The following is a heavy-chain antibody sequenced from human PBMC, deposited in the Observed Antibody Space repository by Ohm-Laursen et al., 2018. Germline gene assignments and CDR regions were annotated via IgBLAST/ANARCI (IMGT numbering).Heavy chain of an antibody. J-gene: IGHJ4*02. CDR3: ARSPPAAGTSADY. V-gene: IGHV4-34*01. Sequence: PSETLSLTCTVSGGSFSGYYWSWIRQPPGKGLEWIGEINHSGSTNYNPSLKSRVTISVDTSKNQFSLKLSSVTAADTAVYYCARSPPAAGTSADYWGQGTLVTVSS. D-gene: IGHD6-13*01. CDR2: INHSGST. CDR1: GGSFSGYY.